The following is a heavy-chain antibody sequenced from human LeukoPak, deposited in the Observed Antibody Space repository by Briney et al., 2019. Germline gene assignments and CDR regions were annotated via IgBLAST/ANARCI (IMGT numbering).Heavy chain of an antibody. CDR3: ARDNMGFDY. J-gene: IGHJ4*02. Sequence: GGSLRLSCAASGFTFSSYGMSWVRQAPGKGLEWVSAISGSGGSTYYADSVKGRFTISRDNSKNSLYLQMNSLRAEDTAVYYCARDNMGFDYWGQGTLVTVSS. CDR1: GFTFSSYG. CDR2: ISGSGGST. V-gene: IGHV3-23*01. D-gene: IGHD2/OR15-2a*01.